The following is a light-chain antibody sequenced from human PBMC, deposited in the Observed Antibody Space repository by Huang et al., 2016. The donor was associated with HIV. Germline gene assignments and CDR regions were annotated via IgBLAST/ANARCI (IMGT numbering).Light chain of an antibody. Sequence: EIVMTQSPATLSVSPGERATLSCRASQPVNSNLAWYQHKPGQAPRRLIYGASTRANRVPARGSGSGARTKFTLTSSSLQSEDFAVYYCQQYNNWLAFGQGTKVEIK. J-gene: IGKJ1*01. CDR2: GAS. CDR3: QQYNNWLA. CDR1: QPVNSN. V-gene: IGKV3-15*01.